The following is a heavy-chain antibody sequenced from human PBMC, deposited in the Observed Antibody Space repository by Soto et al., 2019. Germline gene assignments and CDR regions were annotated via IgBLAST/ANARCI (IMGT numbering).Heavy chain of an antibody. J-gene: IGHJ5*02. CDR2: IYYSGST. D-gene: IGHD2-21*02. Sequence: TLSLTCTVSGGSISSGGYYWSWIRQHPGKGLEWIGYIYYSGSTYYNPSLKSRVTISVDTSQNQFSLKLLSVTAADTAIYYCARSGVTGIVIPSHWFDPWGQGTLVTVSS. V-gene: IGHV4-31*03. CDR1: GGSISSGGYY. CDR3: ARSGVTGIVIPSHWFDP.